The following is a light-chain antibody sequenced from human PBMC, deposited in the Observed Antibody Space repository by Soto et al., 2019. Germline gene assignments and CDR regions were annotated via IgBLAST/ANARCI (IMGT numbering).Light chain of an antibody. CDR3: QQYESTPPT. CDR2: WAS. V-gene: IGKV4-1*01. J-gene: IGKJ2*01. Sequence: DIVMTQSPDSLAVSLGERATINCKSSQSVLYSSNNKNYLAWYQQRPGQPPKLLIYWASTRESGVPDWFNGSGSGTAFTLTMPSMQDEDVVVYYRQQYESTPPTFGQGTKLEIK. CDR1: QSVLYSSNNKNY.